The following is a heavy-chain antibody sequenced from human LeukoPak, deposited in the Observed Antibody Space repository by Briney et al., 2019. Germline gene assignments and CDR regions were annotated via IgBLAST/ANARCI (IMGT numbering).Heavy chain of an antibody. CDR3: ARGYCSSTSCYRLSWFDP. CDR1: GGTFSSYA. D-gene: IGHD2-2*02. Sequence: GASVKVSCKASGGTFSSYAISWVRQAPGQGLEWMGGIIPIFGTANYAQKFQGRVTITADESTSTAYMELSSLRSEETAVYYGARGYCSSTSCYRLSWFDPWGQGTLVTVSS. V-gene: IGHV1-69*13. CDR2: IIPIFGTA. J-gene: IGHJ5*02.